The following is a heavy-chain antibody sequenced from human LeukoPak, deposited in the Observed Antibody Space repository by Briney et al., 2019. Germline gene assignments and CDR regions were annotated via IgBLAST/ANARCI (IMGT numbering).Heavy chain of an antibody. D-gene: IGHD3-9*01. CDR2: ISGNGDST. CDR3: ARDLTGTLSGY. V-gene: IGHV3-23*01. J-gene: IGHJ4*02. CDR1: GIPLSSYA. Sequence: GGSLRLSCVASGIPLSSYAMSWVRQIPGKGLEWVSGISGNGDSTYYADSLKGRFTISRDNAKNSLYLQMNSLRAEDTAVYYCARDLTGTLSGYWGQGTLVTVSS.